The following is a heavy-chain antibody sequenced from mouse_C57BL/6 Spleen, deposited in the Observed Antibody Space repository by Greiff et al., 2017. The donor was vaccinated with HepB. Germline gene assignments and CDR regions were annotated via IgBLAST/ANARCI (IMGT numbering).Heavy chain of an antibody. CDR1: GYTFTSYG. CDR3: ARENSYPIPEAMDY. Sequence: QVQLKQSGAELARPGASVKLSCKASGYTFTSYGISWVKQRTGQGLEWIGEIYPRSGNTYYNEKFKGKATLTADKSSSTAYMELRSLTSEDSAVYFCARENSYPIPEAMDYWGQGTSVTVSS. D-gene: IGHD6-5*01. J-gene: IGHJ4*01. V-gene: IGHV1-81*01. CDR2: IYPRSGNT.